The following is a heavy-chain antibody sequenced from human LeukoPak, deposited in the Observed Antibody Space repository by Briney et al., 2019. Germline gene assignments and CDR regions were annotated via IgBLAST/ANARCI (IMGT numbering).Heavy chain of an antibody. CDR3: AKLSGPFDY. CDR2: ISGSGGST. V-gene: IGHV3-23*01. J-gene: IGHJ4*02. CDR1: GFTVSSND. Sequence: GGSLRLSCAASGFTVSSNDMSWVRQAPGKGLEWVSAISGSGGSTYYSDTVKGRFTISRDNSKNTLYLQMNSLRDEDTYLYYCAKLSGPFDYWGQETLVTVSS.